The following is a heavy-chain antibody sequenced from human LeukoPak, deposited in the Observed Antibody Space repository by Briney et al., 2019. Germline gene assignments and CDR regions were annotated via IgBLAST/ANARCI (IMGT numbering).Heavy chain of an antibody. J-gene: IGHJ3*02. CDR3: ARLGFLEWFNAFDI. CDR2: IYYSGRT. D-gene: IGHD3-3*01. V-gene: IGHV4-39*01. Sequence: SETLSLTCSVSGDSVSRSDSYWDWIRQPPGKGLQWIGTIYYSGRTYYSPSLKSRVTMSVDTSNNQFSLKLSSVTAADTAVYYCARLGFLEWFNAFDIWGQGTMVTVSS. CDR1: GDSVSRSDSY.